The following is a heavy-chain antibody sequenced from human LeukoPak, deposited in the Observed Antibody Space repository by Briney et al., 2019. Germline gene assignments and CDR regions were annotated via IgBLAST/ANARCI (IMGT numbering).Heavy chain of an antibody. Sequence: GGSLRLSCAASGFTFSGDRMHWVRQAPGKGLVWVSRINSDGTTTYADSVKGRFTVSRDNTKNTLYLQMNSLRAEDTAVYYCGRHRIAVAGRGAFDIWGQGTTVTVSS. CDR3: GRHRIAVAGRGAFDI. J-gene: IGHJ3*02. CDR2: INSDGTT. V-gene: IGHV3-74*01. CDR1: GFTFSGDR. D-gene: IGHD6-19*01.